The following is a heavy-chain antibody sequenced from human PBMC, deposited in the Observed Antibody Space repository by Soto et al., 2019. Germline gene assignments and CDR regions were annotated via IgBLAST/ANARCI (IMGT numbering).Heavy chain of an antibody. Sequence: SETLSLTCTVSGGSISSYYWSWIRQPPGKGLEWIGYIYYSGSTNYNPSLKSRVTISVDTSKNQFSLKLSSVTAADTAVYYCARASAYSSSWYISYYFDYWGQGTLVTVSS. J-gene: IGHJ4*02. CDR1: GGSISSYY. CDR2: IYYSGST. D-gene: IGHD6-13*01. CDR3: ARASAYSSSWYISYYFDY. V-gene: IGHV4-59*01.